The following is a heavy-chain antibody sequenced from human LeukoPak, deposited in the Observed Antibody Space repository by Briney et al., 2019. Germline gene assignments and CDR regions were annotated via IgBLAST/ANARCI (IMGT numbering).Heavy chain of an antibody. D-gene: IGHD3-9*01. CDR3: ARRLLRYFDWADYGMDV. CDR2: INHSGST. J-gene: IGHJ6*02. CDR1: GGSFSGYY. Sequence: PSETLSLTCAVYGGSFSGYYWSWIRQPPGKGLEWIGEINHSGSTNYNPSLKSRVTISVDTSKNQFSLKLSSVTAADTAVYYCARRLLRYFDWADYGMDVWGQGTTVTVSS. V-gene: IGHV4-34*01.